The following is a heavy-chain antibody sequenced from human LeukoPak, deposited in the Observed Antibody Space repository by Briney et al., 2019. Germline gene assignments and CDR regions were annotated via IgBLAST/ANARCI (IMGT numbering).Heavy chain of an antibody. D-gene: IGHD2-2*01. V-gene: IGHV4-34*01. J-gene: IGHJ5*02. CDR1: GGSFSGYY. CDR2: INHSGST. CDR3: ARGYCSSTSCSHNWFDP. Sequence: SETLSLTCAVYGGSFSGYYRSWIRQPPGKGLEWIGEINHSGSTNYNPSLKSRVTISVDTSKNQFSLKLSSVTAADTAVYYCARGYCSSTSCSHNWFDPWGQGTLVTVSS.